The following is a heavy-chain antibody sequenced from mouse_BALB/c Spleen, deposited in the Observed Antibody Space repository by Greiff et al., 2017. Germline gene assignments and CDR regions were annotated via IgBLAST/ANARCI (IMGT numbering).Heavy chain of an antibody. CDR1: GYSFTSYW. CDR2: IYPGNSDT. Sequence: EVQLQQSGTVLARPGASVKMSCKASGYSFTSYWMHWVKQRPGQGLEWIGAIYPGNSDTSYNQKFKGKAKLTAVTSASTAYMELSSLTNEDSAVYYCTIDSYYDAMDYWGQGTSVTVSS. D-gene: IGHD2-12*01. J-gene: IGHJ4*01. CDR3: TIDSYYDAMDY. V-gene: IGHV1-5*01.